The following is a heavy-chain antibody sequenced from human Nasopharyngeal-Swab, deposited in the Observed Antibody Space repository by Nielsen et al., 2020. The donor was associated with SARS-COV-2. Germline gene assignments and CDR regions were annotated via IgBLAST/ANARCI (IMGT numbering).Heavy chain of an antibody. D-gene: IGHD6-6*01. J-gene: IGHJ4*02. CDR2: IYYSGST. CDR3: ARGGAARPGFDY. V-gene: IGHV4-31*02. Sequence: PGKGLEWIGYIYYSGSTYYNPSPKSRVTISVDTSKNQFSLKLSSVTAADTAVYYCARGGAARPGFDYWGQGTLVTVSS.